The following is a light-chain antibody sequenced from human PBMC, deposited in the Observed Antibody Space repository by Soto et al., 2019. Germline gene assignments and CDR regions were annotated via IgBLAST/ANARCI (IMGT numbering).Light chain of an antibody. CDR3: QSYHSDDYWV. J-gene: IGLJ3*02. V-gene: IGLV6-57*02. CDR1: SGSSDSNY. CDR2: EDN. Sequence: NFMLTQPHSVSESPGKTVTIPCTGSSGSSDSNYVQWYRQRPGSAPTTVIYEDNQRPSGVPDRFSGSIDSSSNSASLTISGLKTEDEADYYCQSYHSDDYWVFGGGTKVTVL.